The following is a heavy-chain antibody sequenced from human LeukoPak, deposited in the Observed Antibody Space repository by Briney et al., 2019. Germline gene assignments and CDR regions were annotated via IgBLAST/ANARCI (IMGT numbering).Heavy chain of an antibody. D-gene: IGHD1-14*01. CDR2: IYYSGST. J-gene: IGHJ5*02. Sequence: SETLSLTCTVSGGSISSSSYYWGWIRQPPGKGLEWIGTIYYSGSTYYNPSLKSRVTISVDTSKNQFSLKLNSMTAADTAGYYCARHSYIGTNWLDPWGQGTLVTVSS. CDR3: ARHSYIGTNWLDP. CDR1: GGSISSSSYY. V-gene: IGHV4-39*01.